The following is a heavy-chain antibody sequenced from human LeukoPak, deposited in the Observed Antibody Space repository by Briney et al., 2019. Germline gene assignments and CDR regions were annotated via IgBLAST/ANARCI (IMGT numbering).Heavy chain of an antibody. CDR3: AKDVAPDSGWDLDY. Sequence: GGSLRLSCAVSGLTFSTYSMTWVRQGPRKGLEWVSSIYNSGAKIFYEDSVKGRFTISRDNSKNMLYLQMNSLRVEDTAVYYCAKDVAPDSGWDLDYWGQGTLVTVSS. CDR2: IYNSGAKI. J-gene: IGHJ4*02. D-gene: IGHD6-19*01. CDR1: GLTFSTYS. V-gene: IGHV3-23*01.